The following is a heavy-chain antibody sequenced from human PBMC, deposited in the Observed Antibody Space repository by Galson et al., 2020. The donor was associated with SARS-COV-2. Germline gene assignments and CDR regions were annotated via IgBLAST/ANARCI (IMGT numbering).Heavy chain of an antibody. CDR2: ISYDGSYK. D-gene: IGHD6-6*01. CDR3: ASSPSIAGSGTRFSFQH. V-gene: IGHV3-30*01. CDR1: GFPFSTYA. Sequence: GESLKISCAASGFPFSTYAMHWVRQAPGKGLEWVAAISYDGSYKHDVDSLKGRFTISRDNSKNTLYLQMNSLRPEDTAVYYCASSPSIAGSGTRFSFQHWGQGTLVTFSS. J-gene: IGHJ1*01.